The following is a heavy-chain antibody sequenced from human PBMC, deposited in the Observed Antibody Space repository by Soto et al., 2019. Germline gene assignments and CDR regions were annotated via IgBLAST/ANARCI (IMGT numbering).Heavy chain of an antibody. CDR1: GFFFSSYT. CDR3: AKARDQQWVRLPFDY. Sequence: EVQLLESGGGLVQPGGSLRLSCVGSGFFFSSYTMTWVRQAPGKGLEWVSSLSATSENTYYADSVSGRFTISRDNSKNTLFLQMNSLTAEDTAMYYCAKARDQQWVRLPFDYWGQGILVIVSS. J-gene: IGHJ4*02. CDR2: LSATSENT. V-gene: IGHV3-23*01. D-gene: IGHD6-19*01.